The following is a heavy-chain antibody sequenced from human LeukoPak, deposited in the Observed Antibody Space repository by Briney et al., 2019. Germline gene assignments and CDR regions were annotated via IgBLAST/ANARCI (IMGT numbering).Heavy chain of an antibody. CDR2: VSPIFGAA. CDR3: ARGSPYDSGSYYMFLVYYYYYMDV. CDR1: GATCTSYA. J-gene: IGHJ6*03. V-gene: IGHV1-69*06. D-gene: IGHD3-10*01. Sequence: GASVKLSCKASGATCTSYAISWVRQAPGHGLELMGRVSPIFGAANYAQKFQGRVTITADKSTSTAYMELSRLRSEDTAVYYCARGSPYDSGSYYMFLVYYYYYMDVWGKGTTVTVSS.